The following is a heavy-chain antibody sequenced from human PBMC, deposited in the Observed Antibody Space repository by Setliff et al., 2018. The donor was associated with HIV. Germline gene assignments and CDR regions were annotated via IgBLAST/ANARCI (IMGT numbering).Heavy chain of an antibody. V-gene: IGHV4-34*01. CDR3: ARERSLITNRRYFDS. Sequence: SETLSLTCAVYGGSFSSYYWSWIRQPPGKGLEWIGEINHSGSTNYNPSLKSRVIISVDTSKNQFSLKVSSVTAADTAVYYCARERSLITNRRYFDSWGQGTQVTVSS. J-gene: IGHJ4*02. CDR1: GGSFSSYY. CDR2: INHSGST. D-gene: IGHD1-1*01.